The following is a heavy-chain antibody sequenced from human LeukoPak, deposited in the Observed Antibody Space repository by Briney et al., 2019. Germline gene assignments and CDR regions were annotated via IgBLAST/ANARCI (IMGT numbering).Heavy chain of an antibody. CDR3: ARVPLEMATIPYFDY. CDR2: IYYSGST. Sequence: SETLSLTCTVSGGSISSYYWSWIRQPPGKGLEWIGYIYYSGSTNYNPSLKGRVTISVDTSKNQFSLKLSSVTAADTAVYYCARVPLEMATIPYFDYWCQGTLVTVSS. CDR1: GGSISSYY. D-gene: IGHD5-24*01. V-gene: IGHV4-59*01. J-gene: IGHJ4*02.